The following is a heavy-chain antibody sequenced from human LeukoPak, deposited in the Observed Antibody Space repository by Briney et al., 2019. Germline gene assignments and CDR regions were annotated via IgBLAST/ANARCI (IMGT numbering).Heavy chain of an antibody. CDR1: GDSISSFY. J-gene: IGHJ4*02. D-gene: IGHD5-12*01. V-gene: IGHV4-4*07. CDR3: AGGTYSGYDPHFDL. Sequence: SETLSLTCSVSGDSISSFYWSWIRQPAGKGLEWIGRIYSIGTTNYNPSLKSRVTMSVDTSKNQFSLRLNSVTAADTAVYYCAGGTYSGYDPHFDLWGQGTLVTVSS. CDR2: IYSIGTT.